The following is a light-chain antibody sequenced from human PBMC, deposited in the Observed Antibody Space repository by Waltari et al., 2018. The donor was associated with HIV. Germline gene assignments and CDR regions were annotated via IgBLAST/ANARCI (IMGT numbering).Light chain of an antibody. J-gene: IGLJ1*01. V-gene: IGLV3-21*02. CDR1: NIGSRS. CDR2: EDS. Sequence: SYVLTQPPSVSVAPGQTARITCGGNNIGSRSVHWYQQKPGQAPVLVVYEDSDRPSGIPERVPGSNSGNTATLTISGVEAGDEADYYCQVWDSSSDHYVFGTGTKVTVL. CDR3: QVWDSSSDHYV.